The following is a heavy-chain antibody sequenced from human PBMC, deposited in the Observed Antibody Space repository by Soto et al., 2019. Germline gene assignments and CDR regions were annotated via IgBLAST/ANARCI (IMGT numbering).Heavy chain of an antibody. Sequence: QVQLVQSGAEVKEPGASVRVSCKASGYTFINYDISWVRQATGQGLEWMGWMNPGSGKTGYADKFQGRVTMTSDASTCTAHLELGSLTSEDTAVYYCARMASFGSLNWFDPWGQGTLVTVSS. CDR2: MNPGSGKT. CDR3: ARMASFGSLNWFDP. V-gene: IGHV1-8*02. J-gene: IGHJ5*02. CDR1: GYTFINYD. D-gene: IGHD3-16*01.